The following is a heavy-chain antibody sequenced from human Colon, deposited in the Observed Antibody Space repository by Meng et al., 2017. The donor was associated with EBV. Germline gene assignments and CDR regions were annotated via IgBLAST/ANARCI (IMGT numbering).Heavy chain of an antibody. CDR2: IDHRGNT. Sequence: QAQLPPWGAGLLKPSETLSRSCAVYGGSFRDYYWTWIRHPPGKGLEWIGEIDHRGNTKYNPSLKSRVTISLDTSKKQFSLKVSSVTAADSAVYYCARRGPSGNFSPWSQGALVTVSS. J-gene: IGHJ5*02. CDR1: GGSFRDYY. CDR3: ARRGPSGNFSP. V-gene: IGHV4-34*01. D-gene: IGHD3-10*01.